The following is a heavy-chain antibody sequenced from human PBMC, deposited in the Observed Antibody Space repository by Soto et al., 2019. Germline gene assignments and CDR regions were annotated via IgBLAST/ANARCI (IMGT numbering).Heavy chain of an antibody. J-gene: IGHJ4*02. V-gene: IGHV6-1*01. CDR2: TYYRSRFFS. CDR3: ARYRREAVAGYTLDN. CDR1: GDSVSSYSAA. D-gene: IGHD6-13*01. Sequence: SQTLSLTCAISGDSVSSYSAAWNWIRQSPSGGLEWLGRTYYRSRFFSDYAESVKSRIIINPDTSKNQFSLQLKSVTPEDTAVYYCARYRREAVAGYTLDNWGQGILVTVSS.